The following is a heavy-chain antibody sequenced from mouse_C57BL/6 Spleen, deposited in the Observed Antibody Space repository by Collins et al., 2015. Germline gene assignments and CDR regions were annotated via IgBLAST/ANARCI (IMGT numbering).Heavy chain of an antibody. J-gene: IGHJ4*01. V-gene: IGHV1-69*02. CDR1: GYTFTSYW. D-gene: IGHD2-4*01. CDR3: TRARIYYDYEDY. Sequence: QVQLQQPGAELVRPGASVKLSCKASGYTFTSYWINWVKQRPGQGLEWIGNIYPSDSYTNYNQKFKDKATLTVDKSSSTAYMQLSSPTSEDSAVYYYTRARIYYDYEDYWGQGTSVTVSS. CDR2: IYPSDSYT.